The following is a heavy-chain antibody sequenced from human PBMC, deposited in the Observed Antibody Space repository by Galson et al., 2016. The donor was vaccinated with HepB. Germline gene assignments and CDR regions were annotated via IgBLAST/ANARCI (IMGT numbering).Heavy chain of an antibody. CDR1: GFTFTSYT. Sequence: SLRLSCAASGFTFTSYTMNWVRQAPGKGLEWVSSISVSSSYIYYADSVKGRFTISRDNSKNTLYLQMKSLRAEDTAVYYCAKSLLGVTLVSYYYGMDVWGQGTTVTVSS. J-gene: IGHJ6*02. CDR2: ISVSSSYI. CDR3: AKSLLGVTLVSYYYGMDV. D-gene: IGHD2-21*02. V-gene: IGHV3-21*04.